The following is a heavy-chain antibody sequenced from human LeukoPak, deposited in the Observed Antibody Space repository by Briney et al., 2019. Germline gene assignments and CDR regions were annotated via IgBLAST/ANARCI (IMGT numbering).Heavy chain of an antibody. J-gene: IGHJ5*02. D-gene: IGHD3-22*01. CDR1: GCTFTSYD. V-gene: IGHV1-8*01. CDR2: MNPNSGNT. Sequence: ASVKVSCKASGCTFTSYDINWVRQATGQGLEWMGWMNPNSGNTGYAQKFQGRVTMTRNTSISTAYMELSSLRSEDTAVYYCARLLLRNNWFDPWGQGTLVTVSS. CDR3: ARLLLRNNWFDP.